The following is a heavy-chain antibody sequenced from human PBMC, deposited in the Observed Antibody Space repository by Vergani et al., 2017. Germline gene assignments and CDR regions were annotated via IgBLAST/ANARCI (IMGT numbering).Heavy chain of an antibody. CDR3: ARDNKQLRPSAFDL. CDR1: GASINNDFYY. J-gene: IGHJ3*01. D-gene: IGHD4-23*01. V-gene: IGHV4-61*02. Sequence: QVQLQESGPGLVNPSQTLSLTCTVSGASINNDFYYWHWIRQPAGKGLEWIGRIYVSGITNYNSSLQSRVSMSVDTSKNQFSLTLTSVTAADTAAYYCARDNKQLRPSAFDLWGQGTMVTVSS. CDR2: IYVSGIT.